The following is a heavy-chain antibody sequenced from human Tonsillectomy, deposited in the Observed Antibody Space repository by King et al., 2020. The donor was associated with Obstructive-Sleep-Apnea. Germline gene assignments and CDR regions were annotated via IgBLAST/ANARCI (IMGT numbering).Heavy chain of an antibody. Sequence: HVQLVESGGGVVQPGRSLRLSCAASGFTFSNYAMHWVRQAPGKGLEWVSFIRYDGTDEYYADSVKGRFTISRDNSKDTLYLQMNSLRAEDTAVYYCARFTDYFDSSGRPYYYYHGMDVWGQGTTVTVSS. D-gene: IGHD3-22*01. J-gene: IGHJ6*02. V-gene: IGHV3-30*02. CDR1: GFTFSNYA. CDR3: ARFTDYFDSSGRPYYYYHGMDV. CDR2: IRYDGTDE.